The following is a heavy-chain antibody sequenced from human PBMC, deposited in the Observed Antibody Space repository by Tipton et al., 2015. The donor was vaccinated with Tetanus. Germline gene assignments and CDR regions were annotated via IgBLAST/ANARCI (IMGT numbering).Heavy chain of an antibody. CDR2: IHYSGST. D-gene: IGHD1-26*01. Sequence: TLSLTCTVSGGSFSSYYWNWIRQPPGKGLEWIGNIHYSGSTNYNPSLKSRVTMSLDTSKNQFSLKLSSVTAADTAVYYCAKGIVGAFLAFDYWGHGTLVTVSS. J-gene: IGHJ4*01. CDR1: GGSFSSYY. CDR3: AKGIVGAFLAFDY. V-gene: IGHV4-59*01.